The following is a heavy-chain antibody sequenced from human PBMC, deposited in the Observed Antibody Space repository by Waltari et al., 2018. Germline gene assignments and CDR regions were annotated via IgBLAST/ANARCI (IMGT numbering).Heavy chain of an antibody. CDR1: GFTFSSYA. Sequence: EVQLLESGGGLVQPGGSLRLSCAASGFTFSSYAMSWVRQAPGKGLEWVSAISGRGGSTSYADAVKGRFTISRDNSKNTLYLQMNSLRAEHTAVYYCSKPRDSSTYYYYGMDVWGQGTTVTVSS. J-gene: IGHJ6*02. D-gene: IGHD2-2*01. CDR3: SKPRDSSTYYYYGMDV. CDR2: ISGRGGST. V-gene: IGHV3-23*01.